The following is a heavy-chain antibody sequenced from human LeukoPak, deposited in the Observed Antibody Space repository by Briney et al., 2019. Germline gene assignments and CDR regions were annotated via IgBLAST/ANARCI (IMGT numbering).Heavy chain of an antibody. CDR2: INPNSGGT. D-gene: IGHD5-12*01. V-gene: IGHV1-2*02. J-gene: IGHJ2*01. Sequence: ASVKVSCKASGYTFTNFGISWVRQAPGQGLEWMGWINPNSGGTNYAQKFQGRVTMTRDTSISTAYMELSRLRSDATAVYYCARGRGYSGYETNWYFDLWGRGTLVTVSS. CDR3: ARGRGYSGYETNWYFDL. CDR1: GYTFTNFG.